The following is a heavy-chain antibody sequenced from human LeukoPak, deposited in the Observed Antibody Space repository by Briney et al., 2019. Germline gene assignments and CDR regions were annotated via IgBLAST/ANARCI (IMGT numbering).Heavy chain of an antibody. CDR2: GKEDETEK. Sequence: TGGSLRLSCVVSGYALRNDWMVWVRQAPGKGLEWVATGKEDETEKDYVDSVRGRFTIFTDNAKSSLYLQMNSLRPEDTAVYYCAKNNGWLQLGDWGQGTLVTVSS. J-gene: IGHJ4*02. CDR3: AKNNGWLQLGD. V-gene: IGHV3-7*01. CDR1: GYALRNDW. D-gene: IGHD5-24*01.